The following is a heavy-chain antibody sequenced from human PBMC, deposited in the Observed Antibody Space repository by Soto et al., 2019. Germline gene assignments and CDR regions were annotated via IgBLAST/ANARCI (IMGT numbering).Heavy chain of an antibody. Sequence: ESGPTLVNPTQTLTLTCTLSGFSLSTSGMCVSWIRQPPGKALEWLALIDWDDVKYYSTSLKTRLTISKDTSKNQVGLTMTNMDPVDKPGFYCTRIKNTGGRGWYYFHCWGRETLATVS. CDR3: TRIKNTGGRGWYYFHC. J-gene: IGHJ4*02. CDR1: GFSLSTSGMC. V-gene: IGHV2-70*01. D-gene: IGHD6-19*01. CDR2: IDWDDVK.